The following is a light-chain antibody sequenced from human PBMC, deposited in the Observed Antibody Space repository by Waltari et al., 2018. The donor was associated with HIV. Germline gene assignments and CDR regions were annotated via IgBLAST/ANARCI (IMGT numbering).Light chain of an antibody. J-gene: IGLJ2*01. V-gene: IGLV1-47*01. CDR3: VAWDDSLSGHVV. CDR1: SSNIGYNY. Sequence: QAVLTQPPSASGTPGQRVTISCSGSSSNIGYNYVYWYQQIPGTAPKLLIYRNTQRPSGVPDRCSGAKSGTSASLTISGLRSDDEADYYCVAWDDSLSGHVVIGGGTKLTVL. CDR2: RNT.